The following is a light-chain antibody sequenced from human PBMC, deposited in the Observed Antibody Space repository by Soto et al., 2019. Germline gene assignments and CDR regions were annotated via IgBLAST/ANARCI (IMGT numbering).Light chain of an antibody. CDR2: EGS. CDR1: SSDVGSYSL. CDR3: CSYAGSTTWV. Sequence: QSVLTQPASVSGSPGQSITISCSGTSSDVGSYSLVSWYQQHPGKAPKLMIYEGSKRPSGLSNRFSGSKSGNTASLTISGLKAEDEADYYCCSYAGSTTWVFGGGTKVTV. J-gene: IGLJ3*02. V-gene: IGLV2-23*01.